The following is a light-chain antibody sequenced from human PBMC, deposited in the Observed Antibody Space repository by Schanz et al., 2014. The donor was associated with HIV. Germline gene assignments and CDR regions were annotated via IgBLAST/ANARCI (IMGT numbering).Light chain of an antibody. CDR2: EVS. J-gene: IGLJ3*02. CDR3: SSYAGTNNLWV. CDR1: RSDIGNYDF. Sequence: QSALTQPASVSGSPGQSITISCTGTRSDIGNYDFVSWYQQYPGKAPRLIIHEVSKRPSGVPARFSGSKSGNTASLTVSGLQADDEADYYCSSYAGTNNLWVFGGGTKLTVL. V-gene: IGLV2-8*01.